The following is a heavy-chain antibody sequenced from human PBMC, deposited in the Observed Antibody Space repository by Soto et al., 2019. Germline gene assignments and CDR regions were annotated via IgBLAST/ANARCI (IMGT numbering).Heavy chain of an antibody. CDR3: ARRGYCTSTSCYSSYYYGMDV. J-gene: IGHJ6*02. V-gene: IGHV5-10-1*01. CDR1: GYSFTTYW. D-gene: IGHD2-2*01. CDR2: IDPSDSYT. Sequence: GESLKISCKGSGYSFTTYWIFWVRQMPGKGLEWMGRIDPSDSYTNYSPSFQGHVTISADKSISTAYLQWSSLKASDTAMYYCARRGYCTSTSCYSSYYYGMDVWGQGTTVTVSS.